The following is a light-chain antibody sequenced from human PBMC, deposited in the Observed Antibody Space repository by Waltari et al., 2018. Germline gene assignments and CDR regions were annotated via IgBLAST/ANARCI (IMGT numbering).Light chain of an antibody. CDR1: QSVTTY. Sequence: PGDTATLSCRASQSVTTYLAWYQQKPGQAPRLLLDDASNRATGIPARFSASGSGTDFTLTISSLEPEYFAVYYCQQRSNWPITFGQGTRLEIK. CDR2: DAS. J-gene: IGKJ5*01. V-gene: IGKV3-11*01. CDR3: QQRSNWPIT.